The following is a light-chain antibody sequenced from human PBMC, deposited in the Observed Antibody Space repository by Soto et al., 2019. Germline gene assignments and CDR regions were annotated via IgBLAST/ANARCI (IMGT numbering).Light chain of an antibody. CDR1: QSVSSN. CDR3: QQYSISPRA. J-gene: IGKJ1*01. Sequence: EILMTQSPATLSVSPGERATLSCRASQSVSSNLAWYQQKPGQAPRLLFYGASTRATGIPARFSGSGSGTDFTLTISSLQSEDFAVYYCQQYSISPRAFGQGTKVDIK. V-gene: IGKV3-15*01. CDR2: GAS.